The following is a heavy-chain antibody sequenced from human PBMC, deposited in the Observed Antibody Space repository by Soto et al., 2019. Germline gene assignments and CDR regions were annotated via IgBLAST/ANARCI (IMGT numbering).Heavy chain of an antibody. Sequence: RGESLKISCKGSGYSFTSYWIGWVRQMPGKGLEWMGIIYPGDSDTRYSPSFQGQVTISADKSISTAYLQWSSLKASDTAMYYCARHAVDIVVVQAAIDTYYYYYGMDVWGQGPTVTVYS. CDR1: GYSFTSYW. V-gene: IGHV5-51*01. CDR2: IYPGDSDT. J-gene: IGHJ6*02. CDR3: ARHAVDIVVVQAAIDTYYYYYGMDV. D-gene: IGHD2-2*01.